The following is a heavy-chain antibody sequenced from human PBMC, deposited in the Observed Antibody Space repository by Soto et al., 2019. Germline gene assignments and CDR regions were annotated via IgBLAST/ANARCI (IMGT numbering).Heavy chain of an antibody. CDR3: VRGQPRSWYRGYNWFDP. D-gene: IGHD6-13*01. J-gene: IGHJ5*02. Sequence: SETLSLTCTVSGGSISSGGYYWSWIRQHPGKGLEWIGYIYYSGSTYYNPSLKSRVTISVDTSKNQFSLKLSSVTAADTAVYYCVRGQPRSWYRGYNWFDPWGQGTLVTVSS. V-gene: IGHV4-31*03. CDR2: IYYSGST. CDR1: GGSISSGGYY.